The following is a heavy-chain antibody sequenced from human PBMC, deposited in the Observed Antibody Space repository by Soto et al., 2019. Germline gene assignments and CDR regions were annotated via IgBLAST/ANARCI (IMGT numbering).Heavy chain of an antibody. V-gene: IGHV1-3*01. J-gene: IGHJ6*02. Sequence: GASVKVSCKASGYTFSTYGMHWVRQAPGQSLEWMGWLNGGTGQTRYSQRFQDRVIITRDTSASTGYMELSSLRSEDTAVYYCARGKGMEENYFYYGMDIWGQGTKVTVS. CDR2: LNGGTGQT. CDR1: GYTFSTYG. CDR3: ARGKGMEENYFYYGMDI. D-gene: IGHD1-1*01.